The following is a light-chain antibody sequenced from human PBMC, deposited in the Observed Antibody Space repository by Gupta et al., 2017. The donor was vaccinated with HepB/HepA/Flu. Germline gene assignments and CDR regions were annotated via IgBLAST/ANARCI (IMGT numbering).Light chain of an antibody. CDR2: WAS. J-gene: IGKJ2*01. V-gene: IGKV4-1*01. CDR3: QQDDGTPYT. CDR1: QSVLYSSNNKNY. Sequence: DIVMTQSPDSLAVSLGERATINCKSSQSVLYSSNNKNYLAWYQQKPGQPPKLLIYWASTRESGVPDRFSGSASGTDFTLTISILHAEDVAVYYCQQDDGTPYTFGPGTKMEIK.